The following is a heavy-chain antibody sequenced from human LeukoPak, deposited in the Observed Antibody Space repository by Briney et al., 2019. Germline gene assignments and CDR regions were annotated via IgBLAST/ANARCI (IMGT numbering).Heavy chain of an antibody. J-gene: IGHJ4*02. CDR1: GFTFSSYG. V-gene: IGHV3-30*03. D-gene: IGHD5-12*01. Sequence: GGSLRLSCAASGFTFSSYGMHWVRQAPGKGLEWVAVISYDGSNKYYADSVKGRFTLSGDNSKTTVYLQMNSLRAEDTAVYYCARDRSGFYSIDQWGQGTLVTVSP. CDR2: ISYDGSNK. CDR3: ARDRSGFYSIDQ.